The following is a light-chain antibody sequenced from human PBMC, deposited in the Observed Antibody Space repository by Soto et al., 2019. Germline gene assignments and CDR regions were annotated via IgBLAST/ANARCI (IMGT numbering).Light chain of an antibody. Sequence: QSALTQPASVSGSPGQSITISCTGTSSDVGGYNYVSWYQQHPGKAPKLMIYDVNNRASGVSNRVSGSKSGNTASLTISGLQAEEEAHYYCSSYTTSSTLVFGGGTQVTVL. V-gene: IGLV2-14*03. CDR1: SSDVGGYNY. CDR3: SSYTTSSTLV. J-gene: IGLJ3*02. CDR2: DVN.